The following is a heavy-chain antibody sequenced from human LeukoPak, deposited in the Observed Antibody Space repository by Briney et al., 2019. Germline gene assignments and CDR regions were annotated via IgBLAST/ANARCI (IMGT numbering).Heavy chain of an antibody. V-gene: IGHV1-2*02. CDR3: AREQLVSYMDV. CDR1: GYTFTGYY. CDR2: INPNSGGT. J-gene: IGHJ6*03. Sequence: ASVKVSCKASGYTFTGYYMHWVRQAPGQGLEWMGWINPNSGGTNYAQKFQGRVTMTRDMSTSTVYMELSSLRSEDTAVYYCAREQLVSYMDVWGKGTTVTVSS. D-gene: IGHD6-6*01.